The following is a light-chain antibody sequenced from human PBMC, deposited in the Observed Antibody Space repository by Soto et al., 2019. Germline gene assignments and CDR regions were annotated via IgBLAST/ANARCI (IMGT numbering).Light chain of an antibody. CDR1: RNIGSW. Sequence: DVQITQSPSTLSASIGDRGTITCRASRNIGSWLAWYQQKAGKAPNLLIYKASTLETGVPSRFSGSASGTEFTLTISSLQPDDFATYYCQQHANYPITFGGGTKV. V-gene: IGKV1-5*03. CDR2: KAS. J-gene: IGKJ4*01. CDR3: QQHANYPIT.